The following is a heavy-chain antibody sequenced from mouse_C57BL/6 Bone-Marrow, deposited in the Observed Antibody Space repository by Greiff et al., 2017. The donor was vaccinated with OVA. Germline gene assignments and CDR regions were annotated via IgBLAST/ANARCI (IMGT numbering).Heavy chain of an antibody. CDR1: GYTFTGYW. CDR2: IDPSDSYT. CDR3: ARAYDGYYGFAY. Sequence: QVQLQQPGAELVMPGASVKLSCKASGYTFTGYWMHWVKQRPGQGLEWIGEIDPSDSYTNYNQKFKGKSTLTVDKSSSTAYMQLSSLTSEDSAVYYCARAYDGYYGFAYWGQGTLVTVSA. J-gene: IGHJ3*01. D-gene: IGHD2-3*01. V-gene: IGHV1-69*01.